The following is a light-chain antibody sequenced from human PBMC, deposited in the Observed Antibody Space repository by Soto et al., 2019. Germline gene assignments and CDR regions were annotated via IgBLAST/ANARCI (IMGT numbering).Light chain of an antibody. V-gene: IGKV3-20*01. J-gene: IGKJ3*01. CDR1: QRVSSTY. CDR2: GVS. Sequence: PGERATLSCRASQRVSSTYFAWYRQKPGQPPSLLIYGVSNRATGVPDRFSGSGSGTDFTLTISRLEPEDFAVYYCQQYYSSPPGFTFGPGTTVEVK. CDR3: QQYYSSPPGFT.